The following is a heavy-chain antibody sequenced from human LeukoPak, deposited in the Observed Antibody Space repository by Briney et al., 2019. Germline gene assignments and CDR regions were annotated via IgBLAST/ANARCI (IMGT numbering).Heavy chain of an antibody. V-gene: IGHV3-21*01. D-gene: IGHD4-17*01. CDR2: ISSTSTYI. CDR1: GFTFRTYS. J-gene: IGHJ6*03. CDR3: ARVTVTTGLDYYYYMDV. Sequence: GGSLRLSCAASGFTFRTYSMNWVRQAPGKGLEWVSSISSTSTYIYYADSVKGRFTISRDNAKNSLYLQMNSLRAEDTAVYYCARVTVTTGLDYYYYMDVWGKGTTVTISS.